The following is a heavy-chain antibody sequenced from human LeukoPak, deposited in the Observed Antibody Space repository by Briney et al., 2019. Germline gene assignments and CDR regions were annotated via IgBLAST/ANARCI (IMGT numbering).Heavy chain of an antibody. CDR3: ARYYYRGFIDY. D-gene: IGHD3-10*01. Sequence: PSETLSLTCAVYGGSFSGYYWSWIRQPPGKGLEWIGEINHSGSTNYNPSLKSRVTISVDTSKNQFSLRLSPVTAADTAVYYCARYYYRGFIDYWGQGTLVTVSS. CDR2: INHSGST. V-gene: IGHV4-34*01. J-gene: IGHJ4*02. CDR1: GGSFSGYY.